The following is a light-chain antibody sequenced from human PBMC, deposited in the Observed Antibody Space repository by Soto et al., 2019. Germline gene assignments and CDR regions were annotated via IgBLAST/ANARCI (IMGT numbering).Light chain of an antibody. CDR1: QTISTY. J-gene: IGKJ1*01. CDR3: QQYNSYSLT. CDR2: DAS. V-gene: IGKV1-5*01. Sequence: DIQMTQSPSSLSASVGDRVTITCRASQTISTYFNWYQQKPGKAPRLLIYDASSLLSGVPSRFSGSGSGTEFTLTISSLQPDDFATYYCQQYNSYSLTFGQGTKVDIK.